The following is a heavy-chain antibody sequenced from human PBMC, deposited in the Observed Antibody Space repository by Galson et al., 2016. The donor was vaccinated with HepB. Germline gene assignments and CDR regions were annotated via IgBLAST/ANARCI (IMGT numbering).Heavy chain of an antibody. CDR1: AFPFRQYG. CDR3: AKDLGSDWYFDL. V-gene: IGHV3-30*18. D-gene: IGHD6-25*01. CDR2: ISYDSSQD. Sequence: SLRLSCAASAFPFRQYGMHWVRQAPGKGLEWVAVISYDSSQDYHADSVKGRFPVSRDISKKRLYLQMNNRTAEDTAVYYCAKDLGSDWYFDLWGRGTLVTVSS. J-gene: IGHJ2*01.